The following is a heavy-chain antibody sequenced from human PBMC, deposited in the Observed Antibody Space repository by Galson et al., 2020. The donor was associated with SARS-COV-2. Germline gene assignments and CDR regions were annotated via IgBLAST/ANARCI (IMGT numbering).Heavy chain of an antibody. Sequence: GESLKISCAASGFTFSSYAMSWVRQAPGKGLEWVSAISGSGGSTYYADSVKGRFTISRDNSKNTLYLQMNSLRAEDTAVYYCAKRGSGYYGSGSYSSMGPDLDYWGQGTLVTVSS. V-gene: IGHV3-23*01. CDR3: AKRGSGYYGSGSYSSMGPDLDY. D-gene: IGHD3-10*01. J-gene: IGHJ4*02. CDR2: ISGSGGST. CDR1: GFTFSSYA.